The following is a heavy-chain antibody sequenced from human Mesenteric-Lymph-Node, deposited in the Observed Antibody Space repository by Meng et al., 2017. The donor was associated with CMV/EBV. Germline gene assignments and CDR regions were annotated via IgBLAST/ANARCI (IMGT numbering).Heavy chain of an antibody. D-gene: IGHD1-20*01. CDR2: IKQDGSEK. CDR1: GFTFSSYW. CDR3: ARARITGTPCPPGY. V-gene: IGHV3-7*01. J-gene: IGHJ4*02. Sequence: GGSLRLSCAASGFTFSSYWMSWVRQVPGKGLEWVANIKQDGSEKYYVDSVKGRFTISGDNSKNTLYLQMNSLRAEDTAVYYCARARITGTPCPPGYWGQGTLVTVSS.